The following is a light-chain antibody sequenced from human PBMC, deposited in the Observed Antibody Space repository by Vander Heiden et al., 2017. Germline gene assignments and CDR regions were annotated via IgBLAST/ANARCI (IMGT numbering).Light chain of an antibody. Sequence: DIHMTQSPSSLYASVGDRVTITCRSSQSISSYLNWYQHKPGVAPKLLIYAASSLQSGVPSTFRGSGSGTDFTLTISSLQPEDFATYYCQQSDSTPLTFGAGTKVELK. CDR1: QSISSY. CDR3: QQSDSTPLT. J-gene: IGKJ4*01. V-gene: IGKV1-39*01. CDR2: AAS.